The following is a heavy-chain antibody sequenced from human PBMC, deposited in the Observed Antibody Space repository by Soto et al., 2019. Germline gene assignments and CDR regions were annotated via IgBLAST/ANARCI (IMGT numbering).Heavy chain of an antibody. D-gene: IGHD3-3*01. CDR1: GGSISSYY. CDR3: AGFRALRFYGMDV. J-gene: IGHJ6*02. Sequence: ASETLSLTCTVSGGSISSYYWSWIRQPPGKGLEWIGYIYYSGSTNYNPSLKSRVTISVDTSKNQFSLKLSSVTAAVTAVYYCAGFRALRFYGMDVWGQGTTVTVSS. CDR2: IYYSGST. V-gene: IGHV4-59*01.